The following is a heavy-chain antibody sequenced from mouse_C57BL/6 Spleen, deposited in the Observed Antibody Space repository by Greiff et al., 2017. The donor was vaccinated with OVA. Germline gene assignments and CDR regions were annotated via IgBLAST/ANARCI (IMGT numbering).Heavy chain of an antibody. CDR2: IHPNSGST. V-gene: IGHV1-64*01. J-gene: IGHJ2*01. CDR1: GYTFTSYW. Sequence: VQLQQPGAELVKPGASVKLSCKASGYTFTSYWMHWVKQRPGPGLEWIGMIHPNSGSTNYNEKFKSKATLTVDKSSSTAYMQLSSLTSEDSAVYYCARWGYYYSYYFDYWGQGTTLTVSS. CDR3: ARWGYYYSYYFDY. D-gene: IGHD1-1*01.